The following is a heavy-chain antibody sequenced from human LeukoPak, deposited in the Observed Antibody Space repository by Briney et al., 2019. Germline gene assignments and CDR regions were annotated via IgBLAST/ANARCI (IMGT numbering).Heavy chain of an antibody. CDR1: GFTFSVYA. D-gene: IGHD6-19*01. Sequence: GGSLRLSCAASGFTFSVYAMSWVRQAPGKGLEWVSSIGGSVGTTYYADSVKGRFTISRDNSKNSLFLQMNSLRAEDTAVYYCATSGWHTIDYFYGMDVWGHGTTVTVSS. CDR3: ATSGWHTIDYFYGMDV. J-gene: IGHJ6*02. CDR2: IGGSVGTT. V-gene: IGHV3-23*01.